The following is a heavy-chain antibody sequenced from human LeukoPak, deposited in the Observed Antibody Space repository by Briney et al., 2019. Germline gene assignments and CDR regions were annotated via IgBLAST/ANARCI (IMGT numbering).Heavy chain of an antibody. J-gene: IGHJ6*03. Sequence: GGSLRLSCAASGFTFSSYSMTWVRQAPGKGLQWVSYISSSRPTTYYSDSVKGRFTISRDNAKNSLYLQMRSLRAEDTAVYYCARETVTTFYYYYYYMDVWGKGTTVTISS. CDR2: ISSSRPTT. CDR1: GFTFSSYS. CDR3: ARETVTTFYYYYYYMDV. V-gene: IGHV3-48*01. D-gene: IGHD4-17*01.